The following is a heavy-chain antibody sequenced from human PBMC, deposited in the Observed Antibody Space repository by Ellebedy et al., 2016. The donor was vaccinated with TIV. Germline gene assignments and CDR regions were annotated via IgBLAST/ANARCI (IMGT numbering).Heavy chain of an antibody. D-gene: IGHD1-1*01. V-gene: IGHV3-11*01. CDR2: IPASGTGI. CDR3: GRAREPGPFAYYYYGMDV. J-gene: IGHJ6*02. CDR1: GFTFSNYA. Sequence: GESLKISCAASGFTFSNYAMCWVRQAPGKGLEWISYIPASGTGIYYADSVKGRFTVARDNANKSLHLQMNNLSGDDTAVYYCGRAREPGPFAYYYYGMDVWGQGTTVTVSS.